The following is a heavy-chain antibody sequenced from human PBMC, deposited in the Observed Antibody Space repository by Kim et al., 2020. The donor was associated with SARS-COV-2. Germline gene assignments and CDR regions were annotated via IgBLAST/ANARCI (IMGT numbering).Heavy chain of an antibody. Sequence: YMKSRFTNSRDNSKDTLYLQMYSLRAEDTAVYYCANGPSRAAGTLMGDYWGQGTLVTVSS. J-gene: IGHJ4*02. CDR3: ANGPSRAAGTLMGDY. D-gene: IGHD6-13*01. V-gene: IGHV3-30*02.